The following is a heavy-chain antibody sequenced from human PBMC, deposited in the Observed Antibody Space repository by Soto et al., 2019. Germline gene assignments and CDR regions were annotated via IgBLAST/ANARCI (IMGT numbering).Heavy chain of an antibody. J-gene: IGHJ4*02. Sequence: SDSVSLACAFSGGSLSGFFWGGIRQPPGKGLEWIGEVNHGGSTNYNPSLKSRVTISSDTSKNHFSLTLRSVTAADTAVYYCARAAVAAGGPFDKWGQGALVTVPS. CDR1: GGSLSGFF. V-gene: IGHV4-34*01. D-gene: IGHD2-15*01. CDR3: ARAAVAAGGPFDK. CDR2: VNHGGST.